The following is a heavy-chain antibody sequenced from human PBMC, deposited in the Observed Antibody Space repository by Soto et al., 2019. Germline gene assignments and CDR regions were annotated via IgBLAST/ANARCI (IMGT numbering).Heavy chain of an antibody. CDR2: IYYTVDT. V-gene: IGHV4-30-4*01. CDR1: GGSITSGDHY. CDR3: ARAQVMSQYCYWSHWYFDL. J-gene: IGHJ2*01. D-gene: IGHD3-9*01. Sequence: QVQLQESGPGLVKPSQTLSLTCAVSGGSITSGDHYWTWIRQPPGKGLEWIGCIYYTVDTYYNPSLKSRVTISVDTSKNQYSLKLTSVTAADTAVYYWARAQVMSQYCYWSHWYFDLWGRGTLVTVSS.